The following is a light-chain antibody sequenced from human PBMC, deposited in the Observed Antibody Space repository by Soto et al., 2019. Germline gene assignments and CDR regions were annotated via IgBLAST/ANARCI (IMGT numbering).Light chain of an antibody. V-gene: IGLV2-8*01. J-gene: IGLJ2*01. CDR2: EVS. CDR3: NSYAGNYMV. CDR1: STDVGGYNY. Sequence: QSALTQPPSASGSPGQSVTISCTGTSTDVGGYNYVSWYQQHPGKAPKLMIYEVSKRPSGVPDRFSGSKSGNTASLTVSGLQAEDEADYYCNSYAGNYMVFGGGTKLTVL.